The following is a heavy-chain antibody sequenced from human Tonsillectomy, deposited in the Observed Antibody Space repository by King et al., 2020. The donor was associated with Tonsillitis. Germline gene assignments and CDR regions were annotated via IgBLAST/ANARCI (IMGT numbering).Heavy chain of an antibody. V-gene: IGHV3-7*03. CDR3: ARAXXVMGNXYYXXDV. J-gene: IGHJ6*04. D-gene: IGHD3-16*01. CDR1: GFTFRNYW. CDR2: IKQDGSEK. Sequence: VQLVESXGGLVQPGGSLRLSCAASGFTFRNYWMXWVRQAPGKGLEWVANIKQDGSEKYYVDSVKGRFTISRDNAKNSLYLQMNSLRVDDTAVYYCARAXXVMGNXYYXXDVWGXGTTVTVXS.